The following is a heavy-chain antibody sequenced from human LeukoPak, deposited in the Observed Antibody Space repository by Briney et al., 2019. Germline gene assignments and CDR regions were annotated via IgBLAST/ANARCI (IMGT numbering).Heavy chain of an antibody. V-gene: IGHV3-48*03. Sequence: GGSLRLSCAASGFTLSNYAMNWVRQAPGKGLEWVSYISSSGSTIYYADSVKGRFTISRDNAKNSLYLQMNSLRAEDTAVYYCARGVWGRHFDYWGQGTQVTVSS. D-gene: IGHD7-27*01. CDR3: ARGVWGRHFDY. CDR1: GFTLSNYA. CDR2: ISSSGSTI. J-gene: IGHJ4*02.